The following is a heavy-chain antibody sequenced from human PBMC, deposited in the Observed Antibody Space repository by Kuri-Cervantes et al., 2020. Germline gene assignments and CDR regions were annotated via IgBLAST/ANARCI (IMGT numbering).Heavy chain of an antibody. D-gene: IGHD5-18*01. CDR3: ARAGQVDSYLTRFDY. CDR1: GFTVSSYS. Sequence: GWSLRLCCAASGFTVSSYSMNWVRQAPGKGLEWVSSISSSSSYIYYADSVKGRFTISRDNAKNSLYLQMNSLRAEDTAVYYCARAGQVDSYLTRFDYWGQGTLVTVSS. J-gene: IGHJ4*02. V-gene: IGHV3-21*01. CDR2: ISSSSSYI.